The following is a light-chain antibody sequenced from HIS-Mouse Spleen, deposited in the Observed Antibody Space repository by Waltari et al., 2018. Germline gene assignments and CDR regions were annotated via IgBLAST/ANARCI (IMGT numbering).Light chain of an antibody. CDR2: AAS. J-gene: IGKJ1*01. CDR3: QQLNSYPPT. Sequence: DIQLTQSPSFLSASVGDRVTITCRASQGISSYLAWYQQKPGKAPKLLIYAASNLQSGVPSRFSGSGSGTEFTLKISSLQPEDFATYYCQQLNSYPPTFGQGTKVEIK. CDR1: QGISSY. V-gene: IGKV1-9*01.